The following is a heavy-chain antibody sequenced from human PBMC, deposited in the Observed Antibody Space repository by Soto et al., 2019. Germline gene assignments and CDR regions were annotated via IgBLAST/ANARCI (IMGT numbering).Heavy chain of an antibody. CDR3: ARGSIVATSLTPFDY. CDR2: ISTSSTYI. V-gene: IGHV3-21*01. Sequence: GSLRLSCAASGFTFSSYSMNWVRQAPGKGLEWVSSISTSSTYIYYADSVKGRFTVSRDNAKNSLYLQINSLRDEDTAVYYCARGSIVATSLTPFDYWGQGTQVTVSS. CDR1: GFTFSSYS. D-gene: IGHD5-12*01. J-gene: IGHJ4*02.